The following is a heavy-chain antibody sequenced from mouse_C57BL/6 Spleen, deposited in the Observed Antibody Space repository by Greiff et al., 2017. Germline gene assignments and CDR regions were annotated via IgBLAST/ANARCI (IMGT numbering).Heavy chain of an antibody. V-gene: IGHV1-72*01. Sequence: VQLQQPGAELVKPGASVKLSCEASGYTFTSYWMHWVKQRPGRGLEWIGRLDPNSGGTKYNEKFKSKATLTVDKPSSTAYMQLSSLTSEDSAVYYCASSDYYGSSYEYFDVWGTGTTVTVSS. CDR2: LDPNSGGT. CDR1: GYTFTSYW. J-gene: IGHJ1*03. CDR3: ASSDYYGSSYEYFDV. D-gene: IGHD1-1*01.